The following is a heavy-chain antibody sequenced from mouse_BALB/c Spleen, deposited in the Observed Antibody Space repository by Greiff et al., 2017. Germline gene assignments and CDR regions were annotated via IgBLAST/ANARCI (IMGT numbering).Heavy chain of an antibody. V-gene: IGHV5-17*02. J-gene: IGHJ4*01. CDR2: ISSGSSTI. CDR3: ARRGGPHYYAMDY. CDR1: GFTFSSFG. Sequence: DVMLVESGGGLVQPGGSRKLSCAASGFTFSSFGMHWVRQAPEKGLEWVAYISSGSSTIYYADTVKGRFTISRDNPKNTLFLQMTSLRSEDTAMYYCARRGGPHYYAMDYWGQGTSVTVSS.